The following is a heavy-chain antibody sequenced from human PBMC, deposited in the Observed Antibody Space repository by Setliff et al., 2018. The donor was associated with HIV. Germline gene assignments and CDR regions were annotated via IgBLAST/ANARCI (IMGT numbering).Heavy chain of an antibody. J-gene: IGHJ3*02. CDR1: GYTLSELS. CDR3: ARGVLWFGESYDAFDI. V-gene: IGHV1-24*01. D-gene: IGHD3-10*01. Sequence: ASVKVSCKVSGYTLSELSMHWVRQAPGEGLEWMGGFDPKDGETIYAEKFQGRVTMTEDTATETAYMELSSLRSEDTAVYYCARGVLWFGESYDAFDIWGQGTMVTVSS. CDR2: FDPKDGET.